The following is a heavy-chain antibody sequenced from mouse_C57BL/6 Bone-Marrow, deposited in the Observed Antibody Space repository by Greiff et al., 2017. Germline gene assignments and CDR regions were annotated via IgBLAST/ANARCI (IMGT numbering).Heavy chain of an antibody. CDR2: ISPRSGNT. Sequence: QVQLQQSGAELARPGASVKLSCKASGYTFTSYGISWVKQSPGKGLEWIGEISPRSGNTYYTEKFKGKATLTADKSSSTAYMELRRLTSEDSAVYFCARFDGYYVAYGGQGNLVTVSA. V-gene: IGHV1-81*01. CDR3: ARFDGYYVAY. J-gene: IGHJ3*01. D-gene: IGHD2-3*01. CDR1: GYTFTSYG.